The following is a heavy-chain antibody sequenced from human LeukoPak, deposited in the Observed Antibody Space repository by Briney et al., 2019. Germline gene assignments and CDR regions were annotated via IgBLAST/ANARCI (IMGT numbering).Heavy chain of an antibody. Sequence: PGGSLRLSCVVSGFTVSSKYMTWVRQAPGKGLEWASVFYSSGTTNYADSVKGRFIISRDNSKNTLYLQMNSLRAEDTAVYYCASRGEYSSSWYGMDVWGQGTTVTVSS. D-gene: IGHD6-13*01. CDR1: GFTVSSKY. V-gene: IGHV3-53*01. CDR2: FYSSGTT. J-gene: IGHJ6*02. CDR3: ASRGEYSSSWYGMDV.